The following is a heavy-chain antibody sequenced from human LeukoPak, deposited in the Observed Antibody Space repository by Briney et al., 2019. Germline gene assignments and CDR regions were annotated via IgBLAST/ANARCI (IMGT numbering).Heavy chain of an antibody. Sequence: ASVKVSCKASGYTFTCYYMHWVRQAPGQGLGWMGWINPNSGGTNYAQKFQGRVTMTRDTSISTAYMELSRLRSDDTAVYYCAREYGSGSYYYFDYWGQGTLVTVSS. CDR1: GYTFTCYY. V-gene: IGHV1-2*02. CDR2: INPNSGGT. CDR3: AREYGSGSYYYFDY. D-gene: IGHD3-10*01. J-gene: IGHJ4*02.